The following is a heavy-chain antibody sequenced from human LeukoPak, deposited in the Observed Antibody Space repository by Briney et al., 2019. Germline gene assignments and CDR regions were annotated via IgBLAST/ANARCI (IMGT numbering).Heavy chain of an antibody. CDR1: GGSISSYY. CDR2: IYYSGST. D-gene: IGHD3-3*01. V-gene: IGHV4-59*01. J-gene: IGHJ3*02. Sequence: SETLSLTCTVSGGSISSYYWSWIRQPPGKGLEWIGYIYYSGSTNYNPSLKSRVTISVDTSKNQFSLKLSSVTAADTAVYYCASLTIFGVVTAFDIWGQGTMVTLSS. CDR3: ASLTIFGVVTAFDI.